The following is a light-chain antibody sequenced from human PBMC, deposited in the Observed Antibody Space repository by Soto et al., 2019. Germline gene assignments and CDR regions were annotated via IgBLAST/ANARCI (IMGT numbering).Light chain of an antibody. CDR1: QSISSY. J-gene: IGKJ4*01. CDR3: QQANSFPLT. CDR2: AAS. Sequence: IQVTQYPSSLSASVGDRVTITWRASQSISSYLNWYQQKPGKAPKLLIYAASSLQSGVPSRFSGSGSGTDFTLTISSLQPEDFATYYCQQANSFPLTFGGGTKVDIK. V-gene: IGKV1-39*01.